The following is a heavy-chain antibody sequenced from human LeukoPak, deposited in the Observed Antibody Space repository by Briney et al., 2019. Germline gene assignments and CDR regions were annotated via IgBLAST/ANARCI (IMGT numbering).Heavy chain of an antibody. CDR1: GYTFTSYD. J-gene: IGHJ5*02. CDR2: MNPNSGNT. D-gene: IGHD3-10*01. Sequence: GASVKVSCKASGYTFTSYDINWVRQATGQGLEWMGWMNPNSGNTGYAQKFQGRVTMTRNTSISTAYMELSSLRSEDTAVYYCAREAGYYYGSGSHNWFDPWGQGTLVTVSS. CDR3: AREAGYYYGSGSHNWFDP. V-gene: IGHV1-8*01.